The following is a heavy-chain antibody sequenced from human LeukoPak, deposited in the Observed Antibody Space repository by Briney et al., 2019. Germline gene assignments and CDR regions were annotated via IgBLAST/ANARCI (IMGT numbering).Heavy chain of an antibody. V-gene: IGHV1-18*04. CDR2: ISAYNGNT. D-gene: IGHD3-10*01. J-gene: IGHJ4*02. CDR3: ARQGRGVTTYYFDY. CDR1: GYTFTSYG. Sequence: GASVKVSCKASGYTFTSYGISWVRQAPGPGLEWMGWISAYNGNTNYAQKLQGGVTMTTDTSTSKAYMELRSQRSDDTAVDYCARQGRGVTTYYFDYWGQGTMVTVSS.